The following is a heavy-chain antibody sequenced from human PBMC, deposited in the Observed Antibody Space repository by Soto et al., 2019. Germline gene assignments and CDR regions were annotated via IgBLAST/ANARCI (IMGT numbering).Heavy chain of an antibody. Sequence: QVQLLQSGAEVKKPGSSVRVSCEASGGTFRTYAISWVRQAPGQGLEWMGGIIPIFGTVNYAQKFQGRVTITADESTTTVYKDLRSLRSEDTAVYYCAKGAVAGTPTSYYYDGMDVWGQGTTVTVS. CDR3: AKGAVAGTPTSYYYDGMDV. D-gene: IGHD6-19*01. J-gene: IGHJ6*02. CDR1: GGTFRTYA. CDR2: IIPIFGTV. V-gene: IGHV1-69*12.